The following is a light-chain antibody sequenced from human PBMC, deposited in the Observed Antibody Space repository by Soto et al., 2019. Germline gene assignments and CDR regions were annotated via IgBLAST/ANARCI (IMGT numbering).Light chain of an antibody. CDR1: RNIPNNV. CDR2: AAS. V-gene: IGKV3-20*01. Sequence: EIVLTQSPGTLSLSPGERATLSCGSSRNIPNNVLVWCQHKPGQAPSLLLYAASTRATGIPARFSGSESGTDFTLTISRLEPEDFAVYYCQQYGRSPWTFGQGSMA. J-gene: IGKJ1*01. CDR3: QQYGRSPWT.